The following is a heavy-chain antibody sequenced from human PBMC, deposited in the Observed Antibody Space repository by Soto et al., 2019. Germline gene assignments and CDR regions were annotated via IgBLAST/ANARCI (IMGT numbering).Heavy chain of an antibody. CDR2: IKPDGSQK. Sequence: EMQLVESGGGLVQPGVSLRLSCAASGFTFTTYWMSWVRQAPGKGLEWVANIKPDGSQKWYVDSVRGRFTISRDNAKNSLYLQMCSLRAEDTAIYYCARGDYYDTNGPFSDAFDVWGQGTMVTVSS. V-gene: IGHV3-7*04. CDR1: GFTFTTYW. J-gene: IGHJ3*01. CDR3: ARGDYYDTNGPFSDAFDV. D-gene: IGHD3-22*01.